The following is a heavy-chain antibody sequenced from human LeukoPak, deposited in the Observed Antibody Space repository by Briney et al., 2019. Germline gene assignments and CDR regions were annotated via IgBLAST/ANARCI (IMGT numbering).Heavy chain of an antibody. CDR2: ITGSGANT. Sequence: GGSLRLSCAASGFSFSTCAVSWVRQAPGKGLEWVSTITGSGANTYYADSVKGRFTISRDNSKDTLYLQMNSLRAEDTAVYFCVNGLGTSSSYRFDHWGQGTLVTVSS. CDR3: VNGLGTSSSYRFDH. CDR1: GFSFSTCA. V-gene: IGHV3-23*01. J-gene: IGHJ4*02. D-gene: IGHD6-13*01.